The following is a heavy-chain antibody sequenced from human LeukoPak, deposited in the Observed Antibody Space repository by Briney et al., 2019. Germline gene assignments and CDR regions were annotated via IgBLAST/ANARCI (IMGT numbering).Heavy chain of an antibody. D-gene: IGHD3-10*01. Sequence: SETLSLTCTVSGGSISSSSYYWGWIRQPPGKGLEWTGSIYYSGSTYYNPSLKSRVTISVDTSKNQFSLKLSPVTAADTAVYYCARYCYGSGSYYEPPQKWGQGTLVTVSS. V-gene: IGHV4-39*01. CDR2: IYYSGST. CDR1: GGSISSSSYY. J-gene: IGHJ4*02. CDR3: ARYCYGSGSYYEPPQK.